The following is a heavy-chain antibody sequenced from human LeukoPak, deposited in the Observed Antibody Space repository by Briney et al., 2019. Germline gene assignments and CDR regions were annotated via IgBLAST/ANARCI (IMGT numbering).Heavy chain of an antibody. CDR3: ARDLGQYYDTSDNWFDP. D-gene: IGHD3-22*01. CDR2: ISSTSSTV. V-gene: IGHV3-48*04. J-gene: IGHJ5*02. Sequence: GGSLRLSCAVSGFTFSSYSMTWVRQAPGKGLEWVSYISSTSSTVYYADSVKGRFTISRDNAKNTLNLQMNSLRAEDTAVYYCARDLGQYYDTSDNWFDPWGQGTLVTVSS. CDR1: GFTFSSYS.